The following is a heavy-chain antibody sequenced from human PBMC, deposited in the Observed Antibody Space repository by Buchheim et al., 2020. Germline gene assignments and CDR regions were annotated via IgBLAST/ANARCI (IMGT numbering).Heavy chain of an antibody. CDR1: EFTFSSYG. Sequence: QVQVVESGGGVVQPGRSLRLSCAASEFTFSSYGMHWVRQAPGKGLEWVAVISYDGSNKYYADSVKGRFTISRDNSKNTLYLQMNSLRAEDTAVYYCAKDLNTATPQIDYWGQGTL. CDR2: ISYDGSNK. D-gene: IGHD5-18*01. CDR3: AKDLNTATPQIDY. V-gene: IGHV3-30*18. J-gene: IGHJ4*02.